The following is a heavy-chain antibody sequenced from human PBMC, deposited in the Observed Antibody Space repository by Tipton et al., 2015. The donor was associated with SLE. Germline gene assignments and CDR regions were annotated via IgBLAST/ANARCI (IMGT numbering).Heavy chain of an antibody. CDR3: AKGALGIAAAPLDY. J-gene: IGHJ4*02. V-gene: IGHV3-30*02. Sequence: GSLRLSCAASGFTFSRYGMHWVRQAPGKSLEWVAFIRFDGNVKQYADSVKGRFTISRDNSKNTLYLQMNSLRAEDTAVYYCAKGALGIAAAPLDYWGQGTLVTVSS. CDR2: IRFDGNVK. CDR1: GFTFSRYG. D-gene: IGHD6-13*01.